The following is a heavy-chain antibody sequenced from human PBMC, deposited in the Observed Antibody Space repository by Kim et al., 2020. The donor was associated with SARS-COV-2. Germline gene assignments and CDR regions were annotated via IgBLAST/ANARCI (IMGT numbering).Heavy chain of an antibody. D-gene: IGHD6-19*01. CDR2: IYYSGST. CDR3: ARGPSDITGWYYYYYGMDV. J-gene: IGHJ6*02. CDR1: GGSISSYY. V-gene: IGHV4-59*01. Sequence: SETLSLTCTVSGGSISSYYWSWIRQPPGKGLEWIGYIYYSGSTNYNPSLKSRVTISVDTSKNQFSLKLSSVTAADTAVYYCARGPSDITGWYYYYYGMDVWGQGTTVTVSS.